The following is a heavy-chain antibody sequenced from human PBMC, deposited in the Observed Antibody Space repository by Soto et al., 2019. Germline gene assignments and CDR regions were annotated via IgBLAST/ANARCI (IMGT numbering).Heavy chain of an antibody. CDR3: ATAEVDY. V-gene: IGHV3-74*03. Sequence: AGGSLRLSCAASGLTFGDYWMHWVRQPPGKGPEWVSRMTGDGRTTQYADSVKGRFTASRDNAKSTLYLQMNSLRAEDTALYYCATAEVDYWGPGTLVTVSS. CDR1: GLTFGDYW. CDR2: MTGDGRTT. J-gene: IGHJ4*02.